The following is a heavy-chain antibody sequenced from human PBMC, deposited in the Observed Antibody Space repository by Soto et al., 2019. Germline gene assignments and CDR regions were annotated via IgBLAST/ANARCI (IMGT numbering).Heavy chain of an antibody. J-gene: IGHJ4*02. Sequence: QVQLVQSGAEVKKPGASVKVSCKASGYTFTGYYMHWVRQAPGQGLEWMGWINPNSGGTNYAQKFQGRVTMTRDTSISTAYMELSRLRSDDTAVYYCARDIGATYYYDSSGYPATDYWGQGTLVTVSS. CDR1: GYTFTGYY. D-gene: IGHD3-22*01. V-gene: IGHV1-2*02. CDR2: INPNSGGT. CDR3: ARDIGATYYYDSSGYPATDY.